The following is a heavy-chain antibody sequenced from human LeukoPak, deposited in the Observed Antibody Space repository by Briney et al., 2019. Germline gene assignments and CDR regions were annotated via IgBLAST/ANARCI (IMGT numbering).Heavy chain of an antibody. V-gene: IGHV3-23*01. J-gene: IGHJ4*02. CDR3: AKDGWELPPPPYYFDY. CDR1: GFTFSSYA. CDR2: ISGSGGST. Sequence: GGSLRLSCAASGFTFSSYAMSWVRQAPGKGLEWVSAISGSGGSTYYADSVKGRFTISRDNSKNTLYLQMNSLRAEDTAVYYCAKDGWELPPPPYYFDYWGQGTLVTVSS. D-gene: IGHD1-26*01.